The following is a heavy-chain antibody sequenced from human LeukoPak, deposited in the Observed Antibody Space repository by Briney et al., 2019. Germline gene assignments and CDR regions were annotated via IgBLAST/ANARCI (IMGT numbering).Heavy chain of an antibody. D-gene: IGHD6-19*01. V-gene: IGHV1-2*02. CDR2: INPNSGGT. J-gene: IGHJ4*02. CDR3: ARIPGIAVAGAEALVY. Sequence: GASVKVSCKASGYTFTSYAMNWVRQAPGQGLEWMGWINPNSGGTNYAQKFQGRVTMTRDTSISTAYMELSRLRSDDTAVYYCARIPGIAVAGAEALVYWGQGTLVTVSS. CDR1: GYTFTSYA.